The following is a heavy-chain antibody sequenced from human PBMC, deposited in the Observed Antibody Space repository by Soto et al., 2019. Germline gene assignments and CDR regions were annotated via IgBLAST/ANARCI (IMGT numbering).Heavy chain of an antibody. D-gene: IGHD2-2*01. J-gene: IGHJ5*02. CDR3: AREADCSSTSCFSGGNWFDP. V-gene: IGHV4-30-2*01. CDR2: INHSGST. CDR1: GGSTSSGGYS. Sequence: SETLSLTCAVSGGSTSSGGYSWSWIRQPPEKGLEWIGEINHSGSTNFHPSLKSRVTISVDTSKNQFSLKLSSVTAADTAVYYCAREADCSSTSCFSGGNWFDPWGQGTLVTVSS.